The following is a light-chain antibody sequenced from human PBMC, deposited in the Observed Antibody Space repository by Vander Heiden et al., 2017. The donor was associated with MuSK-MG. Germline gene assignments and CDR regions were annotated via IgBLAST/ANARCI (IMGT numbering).Light chain of an antibody. CDR1: KLGVNY. CDR3: QAWDSFVV. V-gene: IGLV3-1*01. J-gene: IGLJ2*01. CDR2: PVG. Sequence: YEGSQSCSVSVSSGQTASVAGAADKLGVNYGGWYQQNPGQSPASVVYPVGKRPAGITERFSASVSGNTATLTISGTQATDEADYYCQAWDSFVVFGGGTKLTVL.